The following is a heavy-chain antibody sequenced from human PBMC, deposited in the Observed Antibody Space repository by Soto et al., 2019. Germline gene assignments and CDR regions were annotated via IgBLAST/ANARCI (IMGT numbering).Heavy chain of an antibody. J-gene: IGHJ5*02. CDR2: IYYSGST. CDR3: ARHDIISGFDP. Sequence: SATQYLTSPFSGGSISGSTCYLGWIRTPPGKGLEWIGSIYYSGSTYYNPSLKSRVTISVDMSKNQFSLKLSSVTAADTAVYYCARHDIISGFDPWGQGIRVTVSA. D-gene: IGHD3-9*01. CDR1: GGSISGSTCY. V-gene: IGHV4-39*01.